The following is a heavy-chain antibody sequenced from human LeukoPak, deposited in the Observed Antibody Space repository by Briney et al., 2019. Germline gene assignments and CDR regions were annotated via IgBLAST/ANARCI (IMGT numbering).Heavy chain of an antibody. Sequence: GGSLRLSCAASGFTFSTYWMYWVRQGPGKGLVWVSSINSDGSSTRYADSVRGRFTISRDNAKNTLYLQMNSLRVEDTAVYYCARHLRHPELNTMYGVVDYWGQGTLVTVSS. V-gene: IGHV3-74*01. CDR2: INSDGSST. D-gene: IGHD3-3*01. CDR3: ARHLRHPELNTMYGVVDY. J-gene: IGHJ4*02. CDR1: GFTFSTYW.